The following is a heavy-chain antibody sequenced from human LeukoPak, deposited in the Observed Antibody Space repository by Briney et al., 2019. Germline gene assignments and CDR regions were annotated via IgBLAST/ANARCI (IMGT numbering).Heavy chain of an antibody. J-gene: IGHJ4*02. D-gene: IGHD1-26*01. CDR2: ISSSGSTI. CDR1: GFTFSTYE. V-gene: IGHV3-48*03. Sequence: GGSLRLSCAASGFTFSTYEMNWVRQAPGKGLEWVSYISSSGSTIYYADSVKGRFTISRDNAKNSLYLQMNSLRAEDTAVYYCARVSYGLGYYFDYWGQGTLVTVSS. CDR3: ARVSYGLGYYFDY.